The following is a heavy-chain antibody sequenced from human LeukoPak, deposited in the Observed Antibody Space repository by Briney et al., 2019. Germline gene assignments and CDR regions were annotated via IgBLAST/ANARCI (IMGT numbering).Heavy chain of an antibody. D-gene: IGHD4-23*01. J-gene: IGHJ5*02. Sequence: SSETLSPTCAVSGDSITTGVYSWSWIRQPPGKGLQWIGYIYYSGNTYYNPSLESRITMSVDTSRNQFSLKLTSVTAADTAVYYCARLKPVANWFDPWGQGTLVTVSS. CDR2: IYYSGNT. CDR3: ARLKPVANWFDP. CDR1: GDSITTGVYS. V-gene: IGHV4-30-4*07.